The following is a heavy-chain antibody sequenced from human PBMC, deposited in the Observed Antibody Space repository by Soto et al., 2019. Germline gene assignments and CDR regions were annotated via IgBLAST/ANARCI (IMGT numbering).Heavy chain of an antibody. D-gene: IGHD2-2*01. CDR3: ARSSTSANYFDY. CDR2: IYYSGST. Sequence: QVQLQESGPGLVKPSQTLSLTCTVSGGSISSGGYYWSWIRQHPGKGLEWIGYIYYSGSTYYNPSLKSLVTIPVDTSENQCSLKLSSVTAADTAVYYCARSSTSANYFDYWGQGTLVTVSS. V-gene: IGHV4-31*01. CDR1: GGSISSGGYY. J-gene: IGHJ4*02.